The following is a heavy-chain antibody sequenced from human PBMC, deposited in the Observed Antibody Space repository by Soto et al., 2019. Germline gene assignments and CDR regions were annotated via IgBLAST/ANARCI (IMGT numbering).Heavy chain of an antibody. J-gene: IGHJ6*02. D-gene: IGHD1-7*01. CDR1: GYTFTGYY. Sequence: ASVKVSCKASGYTFTGYYMHWVRQAPGQGLEWMGWINPNSGGTNYAQKFQGWVTMTRDTSISTAYMELSRLRSDDTAVYYCAREYQATSTEPELRGWYYYGMDVWGQGTTVTVSS. V-gene: IGHV1-2*04. CDR2: INPNSGGT. CDR3: AREYQATSTEPELRGWYYYGMDV.